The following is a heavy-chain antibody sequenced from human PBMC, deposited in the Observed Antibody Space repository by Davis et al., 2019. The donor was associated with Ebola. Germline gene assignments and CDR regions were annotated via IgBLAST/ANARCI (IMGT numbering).Heavy chain of an antibody. Sequence: APVKVSCKASGYRFISYGFSWVRQAPGQGLEWMGWITTYNGDTNYAQNLQGRVIMTTDTSTSTAYMELKNLRSNDTAVYYCARGTSGSFDHWGQGTLVTVSS. J-gene: IGHJ4*02. CDR3: ARGTSGSFDH. CDR2: ITTYNGDT. D-gene: IGHD2-2*01. CDR1: GYRFISYG. V-gene: IGHV1-18*01.